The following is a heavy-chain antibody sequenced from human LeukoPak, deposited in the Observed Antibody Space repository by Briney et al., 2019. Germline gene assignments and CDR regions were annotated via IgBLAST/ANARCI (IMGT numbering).Heavy chain of an antibody. D-gene: IGHD3-22*01. CDR1: GDSISSGDYS. V-gene: IGHV4-61*02. J-gene: IGHJ3*02. CDR3: ARGPYSYDSSGAFDI. CDR2: ISSSGST. Sequence: PSETLSLTCTGSGDSISSGDYSWSWIRQPAGKGLEWIGRISSSGSTNYNPSLKSRVTISVDTSKNQFSLKLISVTAADTAVYFCARGPYSYDSSGAFDIWGQGTMVTVSS.